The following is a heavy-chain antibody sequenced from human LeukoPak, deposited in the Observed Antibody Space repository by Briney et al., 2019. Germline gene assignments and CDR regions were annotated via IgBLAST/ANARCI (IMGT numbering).Heavy chain of an antibody. Sequence: PSETLSLTCTVSGGSISSSSYYWGWIRQPPGKGLEWVANIKQDGSEKYYVDSVKGRITISRDNAKNSLYLQMNSLRVEDTAVYYCASVNRYAFDIWGQGTMVTVSS. J-gene: IGHJ3*02. V-gene: IGHV3-7*01. CDR3: ASVNRYAFDI. D-gene: IGHD2/OR15-2a*01. CDR1: GGSISSSSYY. CDR2: IKQDGSEK.